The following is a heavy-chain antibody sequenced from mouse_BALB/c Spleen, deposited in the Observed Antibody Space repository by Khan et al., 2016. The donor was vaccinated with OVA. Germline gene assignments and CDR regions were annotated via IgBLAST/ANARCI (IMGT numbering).Heavy chain of an antibody. V-gene: IGHV2-2*02. J-gene: IGHJ3*01. CDR1: GFSLTTYG. CDR3: ARNYDYDEGLAY. CDR2: IWSGGST. D-gene: IGHD2-4*01. Sequence: QVQLKESGPGLVQPSQSLSITCTVSGFSLTTYGVHWVRQSPGKGLAWLGVIWSGGSTAYNAAFISRLSISKDSSKSQVFFKMNSLQVNDTAIYYCARNYDYDEGLAYWGKGTMVTVSA.